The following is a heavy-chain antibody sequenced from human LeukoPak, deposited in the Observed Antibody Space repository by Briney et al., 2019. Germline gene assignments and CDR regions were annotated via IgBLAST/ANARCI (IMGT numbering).Heavy chain of an antibody. V-gene: IGHV5-51*01. Sequence: GESLKISCTGSGYSFTDFWIGWVRQMPGEGLEWMGMIYPSDTDTKYSPSFQGQVTISADKSTSTAYLHWNSLKASDSAIYYCARLPVSGTHFDTWRRGTLVTVSS. D-gene: IGHD1-7*01. CDR3: ARLPVSGTHFDT. J-gene: IGHJ4*02. CDR1: GYSFTDFW. CDR2: IYPSDTDT.